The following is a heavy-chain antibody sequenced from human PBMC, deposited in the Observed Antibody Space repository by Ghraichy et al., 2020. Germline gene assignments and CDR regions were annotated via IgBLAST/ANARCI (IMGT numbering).Heavy chain of an antibody. CDR3: TRHSSGTLQWYYRGVDV. D-gene: IGHD6-19*01. CDR1: GASIRSPDYF. J-gene: IGHJ6*02. V-gene: IGHV4-39*01. CDR2: AFYSGTD. Sequence: SQTLSLTCTVSGASIRSPDYFWGWVRQPAGKGLEWVGSAFYSGTDYYNPSLKSRVAVSVDTSKNQFSLKLTSVTAADSGLYFCTRHSSGTLQWYYRGVDVWGHGTTVIVSS.